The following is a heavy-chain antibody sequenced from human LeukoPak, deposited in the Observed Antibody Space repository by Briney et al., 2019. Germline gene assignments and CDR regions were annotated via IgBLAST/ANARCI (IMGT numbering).Heavy chain of an antibody. CDR1: GGSISSSIW. D-gene: IGHD5-18*01. CDR3: ARYRGYSYGYYFDY. CDR2: IYHSGST. V-gene: IGHV4-4*02. J-gene: IGHJ4*02. Sequence: SGTLSLTCAVSGGSISSSIWWSWVRQPPGKGLEWIGEIYHSGSTNYNPSLKSRVTISVDKSKNQFSLKLSSVTAADTAVYYCARYRGYSYGYYFDYRGQGTLVTVSS.